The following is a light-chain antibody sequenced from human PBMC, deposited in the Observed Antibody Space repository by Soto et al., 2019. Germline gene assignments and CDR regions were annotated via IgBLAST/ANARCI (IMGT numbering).Light chain of an antibody. J-gene: IGLJ3*02. CDR3: QSYDSSPSGWV. CDR1: SSNIGAAYD. Sequence: QSVLTQPPSVSGAPGQKVTISCTRSSSNIGAAYDVHWYQHLPGTAPKLLIYGNNNRPSGVPDRFSGSKSGTSASLAITGLQAEDEADYYCQSYDSSPSGWVFGGGTKVTVL. V-gene: IGLV1-40*01. CDR2: GNN.